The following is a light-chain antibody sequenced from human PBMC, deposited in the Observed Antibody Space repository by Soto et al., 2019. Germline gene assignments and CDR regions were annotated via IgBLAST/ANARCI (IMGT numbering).Light chain of an antibody. CDR2: EVS. CDR1: SSDVGSYNL. CDR3: CSYAGSSTFVV. Sequence: QSALTQPASVSGSPGQSITISCTGASSDVGSYNLVSWYQQHPGKAPKLMIYEVSKRPSGVSNRFSGSKSGNTASLTISGLQPEDEADSYCCSYAGSSTFVVFGGGTKLNVL. J-gene: IGLJ2*01. V-gene: IGLV2-23*02.